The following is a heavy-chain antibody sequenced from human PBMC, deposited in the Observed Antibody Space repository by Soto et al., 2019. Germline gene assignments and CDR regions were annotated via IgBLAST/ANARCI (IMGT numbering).Heavy chain of an antibody. CDR1: GYSFNSYW. J-gene: IGHJ6*02. CDR2: IDPSDI. Sequence: EEQLVQSGAEVKKPGESLRISCKGSGYSFNSYWISWVRQMPGKGLEWMGRIDPSDINYNPSFQGHVTISADKSISTAYLQWSSLKASDTAMYYCARTRGQNCNGGNCYFGMDVWGQGTTVTVSS. CDR3: ARTRGQNCNGGNCYFGMDV. V-gene: IGHV5-10-1*01. D-gene: IGHD2-15*01.